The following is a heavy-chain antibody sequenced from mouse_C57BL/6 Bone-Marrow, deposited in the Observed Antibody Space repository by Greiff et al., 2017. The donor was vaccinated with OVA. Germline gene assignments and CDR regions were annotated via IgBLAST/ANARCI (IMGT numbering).Heavy chain of an antibody. D-gene: IGHD4-1*01. V-gene: IGHV5-17*01. CDR3: ARQNCRNYYAMDY. CDR1: GFTFSDYG. J-gene: IGHJ4*01. Sequence: EVKLQESGGGLVKPGGSLKLSCAASGFTFSDYGMHWVRQAPEKGLEWVAYISSGSSTIYYADTVKGRFTISRDNAKNTLFLQMTSLRSEDTAMYYCARQNCRNYYAMDYWGQGTSVTVSS. CDR2: ISSGSSTI.